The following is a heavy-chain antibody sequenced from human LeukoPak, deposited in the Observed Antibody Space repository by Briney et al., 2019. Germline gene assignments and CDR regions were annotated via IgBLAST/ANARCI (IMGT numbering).Heavy chain of an antibody. D-gene: IGHD6-19*01. CDR1: GGSFSGYY. CDR3: ASVGAGLDD. CDR2: INYSGGM. Sequence: SETLSLTCAVYGGSFSGYYWSWIRQHPGKGLEWIGYINYSGGMYYNPSLKSRVTISVDTSKNQFSLKLSSVTAADTAVYYCASVGAGLDDWGQGTLVTVSS. V-gene: IGHV4-34*09. J-gene: IGHJ4*02.